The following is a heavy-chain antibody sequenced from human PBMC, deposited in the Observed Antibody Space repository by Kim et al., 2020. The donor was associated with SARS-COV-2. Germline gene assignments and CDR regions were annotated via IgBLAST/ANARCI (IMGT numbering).Heavy chain of an antibody. CDR2: ISYSGNT. CDR3: ARGQTHQLHLTGGYSMDG. J-gene: IGHJ6*03. D-gene: IGHD2-2*01. CDR1: GGSISSHY. V-gene: IGHV4-59*11. Sequence: SETLSLTCTVSGGSISSHYWSWIRQPPGKGLEWIGYISYSGNTYYKPSLKSRVTISVETSRSQFSLNLTSVNAADTGAFYCARGQTHQLHLTGGYSMDG.